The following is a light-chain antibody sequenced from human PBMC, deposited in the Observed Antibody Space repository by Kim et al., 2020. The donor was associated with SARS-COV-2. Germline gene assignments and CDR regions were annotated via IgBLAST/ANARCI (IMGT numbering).Light chain of an antibody. CDR1: SSDVGCYNY. J-gene: IGLJ1*01. Sequence: QSITMSCTGTSSDVGCYNYVSWYQQHPGKAPQLMIYDVSNRPSGVSNRFSGSKSGNTASLTISGLQAEDEADYYCSSYTSSSTLVFGTGTKVTVL. V-gene: IGLV2-14*03. CDR3: SSYTSSSTLV. CDR2: DVS.